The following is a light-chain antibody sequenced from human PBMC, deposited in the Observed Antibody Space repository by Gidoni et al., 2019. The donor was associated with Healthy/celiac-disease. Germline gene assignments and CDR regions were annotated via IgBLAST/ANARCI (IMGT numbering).Light chain of an antibody. CDR3: QQYGSSSTWT. CDR1: QSVSSSY. V-gene: IGKV3-20*01. Sequence: ERLLTQSPGTLSWSPGERATLSCRASQSVSSSYLAWDQQQPGQAPRLLIYGASSRATGITDRFSGSGSGTEFTITTSRLEPEDCAVYYCQQYGSSSTWTFGQGTKVEIK. J-gene: IGKJ1*01. CDR2: GAS.